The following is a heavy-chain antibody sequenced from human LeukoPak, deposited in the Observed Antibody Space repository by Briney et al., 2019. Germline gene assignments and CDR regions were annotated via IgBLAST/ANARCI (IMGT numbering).Heavy chain of an antibody. D-gene: IGHD3-22*01. J-gene: IGHJ4*02. CDR1: GFTFSNYA. Sequence: PGGSLRLSCAASGFTFSNYAMHWVRQAPGKGLEWVAVISYDGSNKYYADSVKGRFTISRDNSKNTVYLQMNSLRVEDTAVYYCARDGPDSSGYYPDYWGRGTLVTVSS. CDR3: ARDGPDSSGYYPDY. V-gene: IGHV3-30*04. CDR2: ISYDGSNK.